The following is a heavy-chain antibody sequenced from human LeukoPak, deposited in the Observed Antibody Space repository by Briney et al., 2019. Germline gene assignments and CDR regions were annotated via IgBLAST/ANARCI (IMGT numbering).Heavy chain of an antibody. CDR3: ARVPMPYYDILTGAGGEFDY. V-gene: IGHV1-2*02. J-gene: IGHJ4*02. CDR1: GYTFTSYG. Sequence: ASVKVSCKASGYTFTSYGISWVRQAPGQGLEWMGWINPNSGGTNYAQKFQGRVTMTRDTSISTAYMELSRLRSDDTAVYYCARVPMPYYDILTGAGGEFDYWGQGTLVTVSS. CDR2: INPNSGGT. D-gene: IGHD3-9*01.